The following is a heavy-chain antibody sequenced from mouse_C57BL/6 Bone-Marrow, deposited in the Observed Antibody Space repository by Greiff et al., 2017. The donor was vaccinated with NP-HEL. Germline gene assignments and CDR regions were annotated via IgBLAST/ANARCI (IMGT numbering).Heavy chain of an antibody. D-gene: IGHD2-5*01. CDR3: ARWPYYNNYYPWYFDY. CDR2: IYPRDGST. J-gene: IGHJ2*01. V-gene: IGHV1-85*01. Sequence: QVQLQQSGPELVKPGASVKLSCKASGYTFTSYDINWVKQRPGQGLEWIGRIYPRDGSTTYNEKFKGKATLTVDTSSSTAYMELHSLTSEDSAVYFCARWPYYNNYYPWYFDYWGQGTTLTVSS. CDR1: GYTFTSYD.